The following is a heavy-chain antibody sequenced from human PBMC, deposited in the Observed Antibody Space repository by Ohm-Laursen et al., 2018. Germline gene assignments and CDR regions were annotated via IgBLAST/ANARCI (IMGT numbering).Heavy chain of an antibody. CDR3: ARGKTRGTLTVVACDY. V-gene: IGHV4-4*07. Sequence: GTLSLTCTVSGGSISSYYWGWIRQPAGKGLEWIGRIYTSGSTNYNPSLKSRLTMSVDTSKNQFSLNLISVTAADTAVYFCARGKTRGTLTVVACDYWGQGTLVTVSS. CDR2: IYTSGST. CDR1: GGSISSYY. J-gene: IGHJ4*02. D-gene: IGHD3-22*01.